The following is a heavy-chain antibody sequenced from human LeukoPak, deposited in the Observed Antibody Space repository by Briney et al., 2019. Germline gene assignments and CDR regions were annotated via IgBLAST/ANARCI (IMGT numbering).Heavy chain of an antibody. J-gene: IGHJ6*02. CDR3: ARETRYCSGGSCYSGMDV. Sequence: PSQTPSLTCAVSGDAISRGGYSWSWIRQPPGKGLEWIGYIYHSGSTYYNPSLKSRVTISVDRSRNQFSLKLSSVTAADTAVYYCARETRYCSGGSCYSGMDVWGQGTTVTVSS. CDR2: IYHSGST. D-gene: IGHD2-15*01. V-gene: IGHV4-30-2*01. CDR1: GDAISRGGYS.